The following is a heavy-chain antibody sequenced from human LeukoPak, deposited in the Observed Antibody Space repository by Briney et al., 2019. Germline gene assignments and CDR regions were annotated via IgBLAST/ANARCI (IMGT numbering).Heavy chain of an antibody. Sequence: GASVKVSCKASGYSFTSHAIHWARQAPGQRLEWMGWITVGDGNTKYSEKFQGRVTITRDTSASTVYMELSSLRSEDTAVYYCARSQHGGYNYWGQGTLVTVSS. J-gene: IGHJ4*02. D-gene: IGHD1-26*01. CDR3: ARSQHGGYNY. V-gene: IGHV1-3*01. CDR2: ITVGDGNT. CDR1: GYSFTSHA.